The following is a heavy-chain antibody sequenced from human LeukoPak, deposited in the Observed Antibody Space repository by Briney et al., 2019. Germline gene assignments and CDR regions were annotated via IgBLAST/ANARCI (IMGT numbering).Heavy chain of an antibody. Sequence: GGSLRPSCAASGFSFSNYWMSWVRQAPGKGLEWVANIKQDGSEKYYVDSVKGRFTISRDNAKNSLYLQLSSLRAEDTAVYYCARGATGSFRYSSGWPGDSWGQGTLVTVSS. V-gene: IGHV3-7*01. D-gene: IGHD6-19*01. CDR2: IKQDGSEK. CDR3: ARGATGSFRYSSGWPGDS. CDR1: GFSFSNYW. J-gene: IGHJ4*02.